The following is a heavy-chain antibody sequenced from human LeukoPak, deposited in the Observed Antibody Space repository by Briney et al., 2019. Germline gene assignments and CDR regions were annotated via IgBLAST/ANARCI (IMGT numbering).Heavy chain of an antibody. V-gene: IGHV3-30*18. D-gene: IGHD1-26*01. CDR2: ISYDGGNK. CDR3: AKDLSGSPVDY. Sequence: GGSLRLSCAASGFTFSSYGMPWVRQAPGKGLEWVAVISYDGGNKYYADSVKGRFTISRDNSKNTLYLQMNSLRAEDTAVYYCAKDLSGSPVDYWGQGTLVTVSS. CDR1: GFTFSSYG. J-gene: IGHJ4*02.